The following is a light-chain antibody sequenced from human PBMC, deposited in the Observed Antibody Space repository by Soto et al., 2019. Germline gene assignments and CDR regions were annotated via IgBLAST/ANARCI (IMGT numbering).Light chain of an antibody. CDR3: SSYTSTFTWV. Sequence: QSALTQPASVSGSPGQSLTISCTGTSSDVGGHNFVSWFQHHPGKSPTLMLYEVTNRPSGVSDRFSGSKSGNTASLTISGLQAEHEAYYYCSSYTSTFTWVFGGGTKVTVL. CDR2: EVT. J-gene: IGLJ2*01. CDR1: SSDVGGHNF. V-gene: IGLV2-14*01.